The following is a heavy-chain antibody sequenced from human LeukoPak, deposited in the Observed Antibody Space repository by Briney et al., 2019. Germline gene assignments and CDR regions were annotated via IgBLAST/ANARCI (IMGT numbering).Heavy chain of an antibody. CDR3: ARDGGFSTYGDAFDI. Sequence: SVKVSCKASGGTFSSYAISWVRQAPGQGLEWMGGIIPIFGTANYAQKFQGRVTITADESTSTAYMGLSSLRSEDTAVYYCARDGGFSTYGDAFDIWGQGTMVTVSS. CDR1: GGTFSSYA. V-gene: IGHV1-69*01. D-gene: IGHD3-16*01. CDR2: IIPIFGTA. J-gene: IGHJ3*02.